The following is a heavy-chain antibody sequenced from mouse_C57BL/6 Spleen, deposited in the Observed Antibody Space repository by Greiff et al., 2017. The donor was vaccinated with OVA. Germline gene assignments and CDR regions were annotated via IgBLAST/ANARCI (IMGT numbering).Heavy chain of an antibody. Sequence: VKLLESGAELVRPGASVTLSCKASGYTFTDYEMHWVKQTPVHGLEWIGAIDPETGGTAYNQKFKGKAILTADKSSSTAYMELRSLTSEDSAVYYCTSLYYFDYWGQGTTLTVSS. CDR1: GYTFTDYE. J-gene: IGHJ2*01. CDR3: TSLYYFDY. V-gene: IGHV1-15*01. CDR2: IDPETGGT.